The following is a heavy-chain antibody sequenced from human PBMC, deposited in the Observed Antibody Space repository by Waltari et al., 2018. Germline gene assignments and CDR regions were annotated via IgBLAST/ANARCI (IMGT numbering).Heavy chain of an antibody. Sequence: QVQLQESGPGLVKPSQTLSLPCTVSGGPISSGGYSWSWIRQHPGKDLEWIGYIYYSGSTYYNPSLKSRVTISVDTSKNQFSLKLSSVTAADTAVYYCAREFQGSGWYVIPWGQGTLVTVSS. J-gene: IGHJ5*02. V-gene: IGHV4-31*03. CDR1: GGPISSGGYS. CDR2: IYYSGST. CDR3: AREFQGSGWYVIP. D-gene: IGHD6-19*01.